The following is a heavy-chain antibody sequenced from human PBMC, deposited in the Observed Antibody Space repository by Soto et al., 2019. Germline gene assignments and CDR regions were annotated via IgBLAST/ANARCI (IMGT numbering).Heavy chain of an antibody. D-gene: IGHD3-22*01. CDR2: IHSSGSI. J-gene: IGHJ1*01. CDR3: ARDLDGLHDDTSGPFPRPG. CDR1: GGSISSDDYY. Sequence: ASETLSLTCTVSGGSISSDDYYWSWIRQAPGRGLEWIGYIHSSGSIYYNPSLKSRSTMSIDTAGNQFSLKVSSVTVADTAVYYCARDLDGLHDDTSGPFPRPGWGQGTLVTVSS. V-gene: IGHV4-30-4*01.